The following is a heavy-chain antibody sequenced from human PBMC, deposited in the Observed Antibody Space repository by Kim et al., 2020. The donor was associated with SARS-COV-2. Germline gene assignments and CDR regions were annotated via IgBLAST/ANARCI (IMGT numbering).Heavy chain of an antibody. V-gene: IGHV3-30-3*01. D-gene: IGHD3-22*01. CDR2: ISYDGSNK. Sequence: GGSLRLSCAASGFTFSSYAMHWVRQAPGKGLEWVAVISYDGSNKYYADSVKGRFTISRYNSKNTLYLQMNTLRAEDTAVYYCARAPGYYDSSGYPLPLYYFDYWGQGTLVTVSS. J-gene: IGHJ4*02. CDR1: GFTFSSYA. CDR3: ARAPGYYDSSGYPLPLYYFDY.